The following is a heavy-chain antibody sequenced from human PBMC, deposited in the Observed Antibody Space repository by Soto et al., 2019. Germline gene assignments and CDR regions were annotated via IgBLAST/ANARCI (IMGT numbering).Heavy chain of an antibody. Sequence: EVQLVESGGGLVQPGGSLRLSCAASGFTFSTYSMNWVRQAPGKGLECISYIDSSSSTIYYADSVKGRFTISRDNAKNLLYLQMNSRRDEDTAVYYCARETNWFDPWGQGTLVTVSS. J-gene: IGHJ5*02. V-gene: IGHV3-48*02. CDR1: GFTFSTYS. CDR2: IDSSSSTI. CDR3: ARETNWFDP.